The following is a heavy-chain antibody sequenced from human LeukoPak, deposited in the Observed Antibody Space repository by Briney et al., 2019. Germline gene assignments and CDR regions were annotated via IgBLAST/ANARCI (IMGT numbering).Heavy chain of an antibody. D-gene: IGHD3-22*01. Sequence: PSASVKVSCKASGYTFTSDYMHWERQAPGQGLEWMGIINPSGGSTSYAQKFQGRVTMTRDTSTSTVYMELSSLRSEDTAVYYCARARVAMIVVVAFDYWGQGTLVTVSS. J-gene: IGHJ4*02. CDR2: INPSGGST. V-gene: IGHV1-46*01. CDR1: GYTFTSDY. CDR3: ARARVAMIVVVAFDY.